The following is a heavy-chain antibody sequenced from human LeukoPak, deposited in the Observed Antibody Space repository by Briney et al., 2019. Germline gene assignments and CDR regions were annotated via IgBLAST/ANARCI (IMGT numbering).Heavy chain of an antibody. J-gene: IGHJ4*02. CDR2: ISYDGSNK. D-gene: IGHD3-22*01. Sequence: PGRSLRLSCAAPGFTFSSYGMHWVRQAPGKGLEWVAVISYDGSNKYYADSVKGRFTISRDNSKNTLYLQMNSLRAEDTAVYYCAKDRHDSSGYYPFDYWGQGTLVTVSS. CDR1: GFTFSSYG. V-gene: IGHV3-30*18. CDR3: AKDRHDSSGYYPFDY.